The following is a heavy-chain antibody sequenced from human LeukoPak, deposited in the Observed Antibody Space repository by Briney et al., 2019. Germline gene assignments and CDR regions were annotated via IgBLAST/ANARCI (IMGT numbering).Heavy chain of an antibody. D-gene: IGHD6-13*01. CDR3: AKQRSGSSSLFYFDL. Sequence: GGSLRLSCAASGFTFSSYGMHWVRQAPGKGLEWVAVISYDGSNKYYADSVKGRFTISRDNSKNTLYLQMNSLRAEDTAVYYCAKQRSGSSSLFYFDLWGRGTLVTVSS. CDR2: ISYDGSNK. CDR1: GFTFSSYG. J-gene: IGHJ2*01. V-gene: IGHV3-30*18.